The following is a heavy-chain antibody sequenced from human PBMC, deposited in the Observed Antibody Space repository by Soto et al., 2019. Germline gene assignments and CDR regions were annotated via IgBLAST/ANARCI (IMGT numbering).Heavy chain of an antibody. CDR1: GYTFSRYA. D-gene: IGHD6-13*01. J-gene: IGHJ5*01. V-gene: IGHV1-3*01. Sequence: ASVKVSCKASGYTFSRYAIHWVRQAPGQRLEWMGWINAGNGNTEYSQKFGGRVTLTTDTSANTVYMELSSLRFEDTALYYCARDQQFRNWFDSWGQGTRVTVSS. CDR2: INAGNGNT. CDR3: ARDQQFRNWFDS.